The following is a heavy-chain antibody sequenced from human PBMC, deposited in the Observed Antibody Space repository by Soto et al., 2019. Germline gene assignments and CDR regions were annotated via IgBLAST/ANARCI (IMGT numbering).Heavy chain of an antibody. D-gene: IGHD3-16*01. CDR2: INAGNGNT. Sequence: ASVKVSCKASGYTFTSYAMHWVRQAPGQRLEWMGWINAGNGNTKYSQKFQGRVTITRDTSASTAYMELSSLRSEDTAVYYCARAVTTYYDYVWGSYDYWGQGTLVTVSS. J-gene: IGHJ4*02. CDR3: ARAVTTYYDYVWGSYDY. V-gene: IGHV1-3*01. CDR1: GYTFTSYA.